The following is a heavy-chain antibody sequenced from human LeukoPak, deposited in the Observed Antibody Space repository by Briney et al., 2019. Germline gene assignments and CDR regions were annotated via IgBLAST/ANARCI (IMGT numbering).Heavy chain of an antibody. CDR2: LYYSGST. J-gene: IGHJ4*02. D-gene: IGHD5-12*01. CDR1: GGSISSSTYY. Sequence: SETLSLTCTVSGGSISSSTYYWGWIRQPPGKGLEWLGNLYYSGSTYYNPSLKSRVTISVDTSKNQFSLKLSSVTAADTAVYYCARQAISGYDPPPFDSWGQGTLVTVSS. CDR3: ARQAISGYDPPPFDS. V-gene: IGHV4-39*01.